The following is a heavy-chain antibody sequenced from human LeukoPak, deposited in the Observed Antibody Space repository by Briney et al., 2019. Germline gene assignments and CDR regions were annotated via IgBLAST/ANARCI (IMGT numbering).Heavy chain of an antibody. D-gene: IGHD4-17*01. J-gene: IGHJ4*02. CDR2: MNPKSGKT. CDR1: GDTFTNYE. V-gene: IGHV1-8*01. CDR3: ARVHEYGDYDPDY. Sequence: ASVKVSCKASGDTFTNYEINWVRQAPGQGLEWMGWMNPKSGKTGYGQKFQGRVTMTRNTSITTAYMELSSLRPEDTAVYFCARVHEYGDYDPDYWGQGPLVTVSS.